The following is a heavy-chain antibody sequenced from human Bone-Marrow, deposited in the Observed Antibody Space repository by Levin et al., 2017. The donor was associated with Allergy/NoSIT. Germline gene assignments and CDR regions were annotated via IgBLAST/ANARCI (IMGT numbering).Heavy chain of an antibody. J-gene: IGHJ5*02. CDR2: INHSGST. D-gene: IGHD5-12*01. Sequence: SETLSLTCAVYGGSFSGYYWSWIRQPPGKGLEWIGEINHSGSTNYNPSLKSRVTISVDTSKNQFSLKLSSVTAADTAVYYCARAPIVATTGDWFDPWGQGTLVTVSS. CDR1: GGSFSGYY. V-gene: IGHV4-34*01. CDR3: ARAPIVATTGDWFDP.